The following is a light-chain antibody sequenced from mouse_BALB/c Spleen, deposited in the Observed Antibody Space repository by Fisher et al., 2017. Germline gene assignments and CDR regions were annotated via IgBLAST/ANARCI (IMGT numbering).Light chain of an antibody. CDR3: QQWSSNPLT. J-gene: IGKJ2*01. V-gene: IGKV4-59*01. CDR1: SSVSSSY. Sequence: IVLTQSTAIMSASPGEKVTLTCSASSSVSSSYMHWYQQKSGTSPKRWIYDTSKLASGVPARFSGSGSGTSYSLTISSMEAEDAATYYCQQWSSNPLTFGGGTKLEIK. CDR2: DTS.